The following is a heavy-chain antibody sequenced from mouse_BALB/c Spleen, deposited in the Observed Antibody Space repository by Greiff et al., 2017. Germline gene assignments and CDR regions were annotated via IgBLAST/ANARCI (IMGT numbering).Heavy chain of an antibody. CDR3: ARHREPSPSYAMDY. J-gene: IGHJ4*01. D-gene: IGHD6-1*01. Sequence: EVNLVESGGDLVKPGGSLKLSCAASGFTFSSYGMSWVRQTPDKRLEWVATISSGGSYTYYPDSVKGRFTISRDNAKNTLYLQMSSLKSEDTAMYYCARHREPSPSYAMDYWGQGTSVTVSS. CDR2: ISSGGSYT. V-gene: IGHV5-6*01. CDR1: GFTFSSYG.